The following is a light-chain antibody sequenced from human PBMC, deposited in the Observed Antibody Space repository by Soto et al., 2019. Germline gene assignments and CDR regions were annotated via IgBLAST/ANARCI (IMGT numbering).Light chain of an antibody. CDR1: QSVGSH. V-gene: IGKV3-15*01. CDR2: YTS. J-gene: IGKJ3*01. Sequence: EIVMTQSPATLSVSPGERATLSCRASQSVGSHLAWYQQKPGQAPRLLIYYTSTRATGIPARFSGSGSGTEFTLTISSLQSEDFAVYYCQQYNNWPLTFGPGTKVDI. CDR3: QQYNNWPLT.